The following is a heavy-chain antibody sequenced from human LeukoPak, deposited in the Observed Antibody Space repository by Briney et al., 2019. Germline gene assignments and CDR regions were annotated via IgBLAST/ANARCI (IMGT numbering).Heavy chain of an antibody. V-gene: IGHV3-23*01. Sequence: GGSLRLSCAASGFTVSSSYMSWVRQAPGKGLEWVSAITGGGGSTYYADSVKGRFTISRDNSKNTLYLEMNNLRAEDTAVYYCAKRGSSSWSQFDYWGRGTLVTVSS. CDR3: AKRGSSSWSQFDY. CDR2: ITGGGGST. J-gene: IGHJ4*02. D-gene: IGHD6-13*01. CDR1: GFTVSSSY.